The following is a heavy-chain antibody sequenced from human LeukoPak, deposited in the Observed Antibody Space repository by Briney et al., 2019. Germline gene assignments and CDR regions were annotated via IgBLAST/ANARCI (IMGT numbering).Heavy chain of an antibody. CDR3: ARVLRYDDSSGYYAY. CDR2: INPNSGGT. CDR1: GYTFTGYY. J-gene: IGHJ4*02. V-gene: IGHV1-2*02. Sequence: ASVKVSCKASGYTFTGYYMHWVRQAPGQGLEWMGWINPNSGGTNYAQTLQGRVTMTRDTSISIVYMELSGLRTDDTAVYYCARVLRYDDSSGYYAYWGQGILVTVSS. D-gene: IGHD3-22*01.